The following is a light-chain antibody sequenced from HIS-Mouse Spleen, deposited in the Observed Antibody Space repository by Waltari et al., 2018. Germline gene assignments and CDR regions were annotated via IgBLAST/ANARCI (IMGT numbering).Light chain of an antibody. CDR1: QSVLYSSNNKKH. CDR2: LAS. Sequence: DIVMTQSPDSLAVSLGERATINCKSSQSVLYSSNNKKHLPWYQQKPRQPPKLLIYLASTRESGVPDRFSGSGSGTDFTLTISSLQAEDVAVYYCQQYYSTPLTFGGGTKVEIK. CDR3: QQYYSTPLT. J-gene: IGKJ4*01. V-gene: IGKV4-1*01.